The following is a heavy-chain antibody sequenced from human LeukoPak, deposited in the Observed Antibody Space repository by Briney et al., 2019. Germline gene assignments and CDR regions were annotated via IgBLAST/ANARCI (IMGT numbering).Heavy chain of an antibody. D-gene: IGHD2-15*01. V-gene: IGHV3-7*01. CDR1: GFTFSDYW. CDR2: IKQDGSEK. Sequence: GGSLRLSCVGSGFTFSDYWMSWVRQAPGEGLEWVANIKQDGSEKDYVDALKGRFTISRDNAKNSPYLQTNSLGAEDMAVYDCAGWQELMRDFDWWGQETLVTVSS. J-gene: IGHJ4*02. CDR3: AGWQELMRDFDW.